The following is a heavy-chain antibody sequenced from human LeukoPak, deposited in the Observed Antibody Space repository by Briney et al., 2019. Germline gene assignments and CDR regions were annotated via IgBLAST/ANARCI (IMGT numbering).Heavy chain of an antibody. CDR2: ITSSGSHI. J-gene: IGHJ4*02. D-gene: IGHD3-22*01. CDR3: ASYYYDSRVDY. Sequence: GGSLRLSCAASGFTFSTFNMNWVRQAPGKGLEWVSSITSSGSHIYYEDSVKGRFTISRDNAKNSLYLQMSSLRAEDTAVYYCASYYYDSRVDYWGQGTLVTVSS. CDR1: GFTFSTFN. V-gene: IGHV3-21*01.